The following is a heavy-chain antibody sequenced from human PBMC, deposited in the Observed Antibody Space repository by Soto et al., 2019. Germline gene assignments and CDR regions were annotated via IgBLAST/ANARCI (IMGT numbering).Heavy chain of an antibody. CDR1: GFTFSSYG. J-gene: IGHJ6*02. Sequence: QVQLVESGGGVVQPGRSLRLSCAASGFTFSSYGMHWVRQAPGKGLEWVAVIWYDGSNKYYADSVKGRFTISRDNSKNTLYLQMNSLRAEDTAVYYCARTPDPPHPLIVGAYPSLYYYYGMDVWGQGTTVTVSS. V-gene: IGHV3-33*01. D-gene: IGHD1-26*01. CDR2: IWYDGSNK. CDR3: ARTPDPPHPLIVGAYPSLYYYYGMDV.